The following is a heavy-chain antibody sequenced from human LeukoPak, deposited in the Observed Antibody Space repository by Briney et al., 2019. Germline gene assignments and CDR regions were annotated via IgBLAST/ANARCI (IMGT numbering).Heavy chain of an antibody. D-gene: IGHD4-23*01. Sequence: GGSLRLSCAASGFTFSGYPIHWVRQAPGKGLEWVAVISYDGSNKYYADSVKGRFTISRDNSKNTLYLQMNSLRAEDTAVYYCASLYGGNPLWGQGTLVTVSS. CDR3: ASLYGGNPL. V-gene: IGHV3-30-3*01. J-gene: IGHJ4*02. CDR2: ISYDGSNK. CDR1: GFTFSGYP.